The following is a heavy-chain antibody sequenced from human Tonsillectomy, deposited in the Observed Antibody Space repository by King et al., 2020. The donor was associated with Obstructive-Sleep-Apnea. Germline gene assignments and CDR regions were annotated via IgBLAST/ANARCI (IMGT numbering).Heavy chain of an antibody. D-gene: IGHD6-13*01. Sequence: VQLQESGPGLVKPSETLSLTCTVSGGSISNYYCSWIRQPPGKGLEWIGYIYYSGSTNYHPSLTSRVTISVATAKNQFSLKLSSVTAADTAVYYCARDLSSSWYYFDYWGQGTLVTVSS. CDR3: ARDLSSSWYYFDY. J-gene: IGHJ4*02. CDR2: IYYSGST. V-gene: IGHV4-59*01. CDR1: GGSISNYY.